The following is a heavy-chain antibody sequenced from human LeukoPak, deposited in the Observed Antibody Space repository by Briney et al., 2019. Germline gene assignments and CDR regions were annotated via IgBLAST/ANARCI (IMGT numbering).Heavy chain of an antibody. CDR1: GYTFTNYD. CDR3: ARRSAYGSGSYYVDY. Sequence: ASVKVSCKASGYTFTNYDINWVRQATGQGLEWMGWMNPNSGNTGYAQKFRGRVTITRNTSITTTYTELSSLKSEDTAVYYCARRSAYGSGSYYVDYWGQGTLVTVSS. J-gene: IGHJ4*02. D-gene: IGHD3-10*01. V-gene: IGHV1-8*03. CDR2: MNPNSGNT.